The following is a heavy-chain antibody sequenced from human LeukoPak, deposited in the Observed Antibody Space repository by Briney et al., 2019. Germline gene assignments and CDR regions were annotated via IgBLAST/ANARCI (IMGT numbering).Heavy chain of an antibody. V-gene: IGHV3-23*01. D-gene: IGHD2-15*01. Sequence: AGGSLRLSCAASGFTFSSYALSWVRQAPGKGLEWVSGISGSGGSTYYADSVKGRFTISRDNSKNTLYLQMNSLRAEDTAVYYCARPLMPGGYFDLWGRGTLVTASS. CDR3: ARPLMPGGYFDL. CDR1: GFTFSSYA. J-gene: IGHJ2*01. CDR2: ISGSGGST.